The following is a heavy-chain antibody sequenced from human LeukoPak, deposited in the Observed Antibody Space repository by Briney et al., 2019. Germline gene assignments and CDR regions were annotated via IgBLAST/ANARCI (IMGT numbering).Heavy chain of an antibody. CDR1: GFTFSSYG. V-gene: IGHV3-33*06. D-gene: IGHD1-1*01. J-gene: IGHJ4*02. CDR2: IWYDGSNK. Sequence: GGSLRLSCAASGFTFSSYGMHWVRQAPGKGLEWVAVIWYDGSNKYYADSVKGRFTISRDNSKNTLYLQMNSLRAEDTAVYYCAKGQQTGTFGYWAREPWSPSP. CDR3: AKGQQTGTFGY.